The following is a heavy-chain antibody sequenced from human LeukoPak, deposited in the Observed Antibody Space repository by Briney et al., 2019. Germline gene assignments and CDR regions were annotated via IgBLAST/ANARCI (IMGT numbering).Heavy chain of an antibody. D-gene: IGHD3-3*01. CDR3: ARSGSTYYDFWSGYVDLAKY. Sequence: RASVKVSCKASGYTFTSYDTNWVRQATGQGLEWMGWMNPNSGNTGYAQKFQGRVTMTRNTSISTAYMELSSLRSEDTAVYYCARSGSTYYDFWSGYVDLAKYWGQGTLVTVSS. CDR1: GYTFTSYD. V-gene: IGHV1-8*01. CDR2: MNPNSGNT. J-gene: IGHJ4*02.